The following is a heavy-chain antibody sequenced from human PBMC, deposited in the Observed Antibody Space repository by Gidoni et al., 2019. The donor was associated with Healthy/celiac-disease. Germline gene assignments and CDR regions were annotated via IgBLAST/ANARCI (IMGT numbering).Heavy chain of an antibody. CDR2: ISYDGSNK. J-gene: IGHJ6*02. D-gene: IGHD2-21*02. V-gene: IGHV3-30-3*01. CDR1: GFTFSSYA. Sequence: QVQLVESGGGVVQPGRSLRLSCAASGFTFSSYAMHWVRQAPGKGLEWVAVISYDGSNKYYADSVKGRFTISRDNSKNTLYLQINSLRAEDTAVYYCARDLCGGDCYRRDLGMDVWGQGTTVTVSS. CDR3: ARDLCGGDCYRRDLGMDV.